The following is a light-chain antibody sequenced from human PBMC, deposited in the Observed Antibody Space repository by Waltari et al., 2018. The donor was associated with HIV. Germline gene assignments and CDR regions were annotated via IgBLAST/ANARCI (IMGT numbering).Light chain of an antibody. Sequence: EIVMTQSPATLSVSPGERATLSCRASQSVSSNLAWYQKKPGQAPRLLIYGSSTRATGIPARFSGSGSGTEFTLTISSLQSEEFAVYYCQQYNKWPETFGQGTKVEIK. J-gene: IGKJ1*01. CDR2: GSS. V-gene: IGKV3-15*01. CDR3: QQYNKWPET. CDR1: QSVSSN.